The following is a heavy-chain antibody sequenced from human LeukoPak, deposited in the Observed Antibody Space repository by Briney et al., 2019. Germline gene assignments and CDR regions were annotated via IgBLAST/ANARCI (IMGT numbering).Heavy chain of an antibody. Sequence: GGSLRLSSAASGFSFSRSPICSLRQALGKGLEWVSAISGSGGGTYYADSVKGRFTISRDNSKNTLYLQMNSLRAEDTAVYYCAKDGGAGSAWYWGEGTLVTVSS. D-gene: IGHD6-13*01. CDR3: AKDGGAGSAWY. CDR2: ISGSGGGT. J-gene: IGHJ4*02. V-gene: IGHV3-23*01. CDR1: GFSFSRSP.